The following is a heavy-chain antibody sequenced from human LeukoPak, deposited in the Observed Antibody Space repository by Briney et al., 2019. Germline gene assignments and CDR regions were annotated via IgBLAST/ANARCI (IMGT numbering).Heavy chain of an antibody. D-gene: IGHD3-10*01. CDR1: GFTFSSYD. Sequence: GGSLRLSCAASGFTFSSYDMHWVRQAPGKGLEWVAVISYDGTNKYYADDSVKGRFTISRDNSRDTLYLQMNSLSADDTAVYYCAKERNYYGSGSSTDFDFWGQGTLVTVSS. V-gene: IGHV3-30*18. J-gene: IGHJ4*02. CDR2: ISYDGTNK. CDR3: AKERNYYGSGSSTDFDF.